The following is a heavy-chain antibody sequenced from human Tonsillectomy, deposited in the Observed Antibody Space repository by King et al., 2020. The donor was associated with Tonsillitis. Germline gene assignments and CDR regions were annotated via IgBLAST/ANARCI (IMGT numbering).Heavy chain of an antibody. D-gene: IGHD3-10*01. J-gene: IGHJ4*02. CDR3: AKSFGGSGSYLAY. Sequence: VQLVESGGGVVQPGRSLRLSCAASGFTFSSYGMHWVRQAPGKGLEWVALLSYDGSHKYYADSVKGRFTISRDNSKNTLYLQMNSLRSEDTAVYYCAKSFGGSGSYLAYWGQGTLVTVSS. CDR2: LSYDGSHK. CDR1: GFTFSSYG. V-gene: IGHV3-30*18.